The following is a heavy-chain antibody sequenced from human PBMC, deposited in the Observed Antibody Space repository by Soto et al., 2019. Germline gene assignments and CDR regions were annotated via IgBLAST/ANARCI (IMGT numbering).Heavy chain of an antibody. CDR3: ARYRLNFGVPFAT. D-gene: IGHD2-8*01. V-gene: IGHV4-4*02. J-gene: IGHJ5*02. Sequence: QVQLQESGPGLVKPSGTLSLTCDVFGASITSSNWWSWVRQSPGGGLEWIGEVFHGGLTNYNPSLEIQVTVAVDKSKNQFSLILTSLTAADAAVYYCARYRLNFGVPFATWGQGIRVTVAS. CDR1: GASITSSNW. CDR2: VFHGGLT.